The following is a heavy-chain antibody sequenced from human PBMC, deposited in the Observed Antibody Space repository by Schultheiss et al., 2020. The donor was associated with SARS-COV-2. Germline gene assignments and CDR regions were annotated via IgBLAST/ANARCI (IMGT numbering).Heavy chain of an antibody. J-gene: IGHJ6*03. CDR1: GGSFSGYY. CDR2: IYYSGST. D-gene: IGHD2-15*01. Sequence: SETLSLTCAVYGGSFSGYYWSWIRQPPGKGLEWIGYIYYSGSTSYNPSLRGRVTMSVDTSKNQFSLKLSSVTAADTAVYYCARLYRGYCSGGSCYGPDYYYYYMDVWGKGTTVTVSS. CDR3: ARLYRGYCSGGSCYGPDYYYYYMDV. V-gene: IGHV4-59*08.